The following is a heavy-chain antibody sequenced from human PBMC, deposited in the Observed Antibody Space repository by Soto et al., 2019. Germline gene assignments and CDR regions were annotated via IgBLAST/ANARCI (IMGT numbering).Heavy chain of an antibody. CDR3: TTDSTYAYLTGYYNQWGGPQYYYYGMDV. D-gene: IGHD3-9*01. CDR1: GFTFSNAW. J-gene: IGHJ6*02. CDR2: IKSKTDGGTT. Sequence: GGSLRLSCAASGFTFSNAWMNWVRQAPGKGLEWVGRIKSKTDGGTTDYAAPVKGRFTISRDDSKNTLYLQMNSLKTEDTAVYYCTTDSTYAYLTGYYNQWGGPQYYYYGMDVWGQGTTVTVSS. V-gene: IGHV3-15*07.